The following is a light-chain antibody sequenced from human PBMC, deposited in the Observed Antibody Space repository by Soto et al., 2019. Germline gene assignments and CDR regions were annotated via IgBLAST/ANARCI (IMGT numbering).Light chain of an antibody. Sequence: QSALTQPASVSGSPGQSITISCTGTSSDVGNYDYVSWYQQYPGKAPKLMIYAVSRRPSGVSNGFSGSKSGNTASLTISGLQAEDEADYYCTSYTPSSTYVFGSGTKVTVL. J-gene: IGLJ1*01. CDR1: SSDVGNYDY. V-gene: IGLV2-14*03. CDR3: TSYTPSSTYV. CDR2: AVS.